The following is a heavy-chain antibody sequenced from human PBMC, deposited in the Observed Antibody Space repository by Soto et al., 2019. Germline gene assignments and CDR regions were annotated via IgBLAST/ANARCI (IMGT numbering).Heavy chain of an antibody. D-gene: IGHD2-8*01. V-gene: IGHV1-2*04. J-gene: IGHJ6*02. CDR2: INPKSGGT. CDR3: ARGDSTDCSNGVCSFFYNHDMDV. CDR1: GYSFTAYH. Sequence: SVKVSCKASGYSFTAYHIHWVREAPVQGLEWLGRINPKSGGTSTAQKFQGWVTMTTDTSISTASMELTRLTSDDTAIYYCARGDSTDCSNGVCSFFYNHDMDVWGQGTTV.